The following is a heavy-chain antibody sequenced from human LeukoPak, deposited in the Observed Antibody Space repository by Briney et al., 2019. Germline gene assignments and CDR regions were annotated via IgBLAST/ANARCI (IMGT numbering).Heavy chain of an antibody. CDR3: ARAELVATGPSGYDWSYYYYYMDV. Sequence: ASVKVSCKATGYTFTSYAMHWVRQAPGQRLEWMGWINAGNGNTKYSQEFQGRVTITRDTSASTAYMELSSLRSEDMAVYYCARAELVATGPSGYDWSYYYYYMDVWGKGTTVTVSS. D-gene: IGHD5-12*01. J-gene: IGHJ6*03. V-gene: IGHV1-3*03. CDR2: INAGNGNT. CDR1: GYTFTSYA.